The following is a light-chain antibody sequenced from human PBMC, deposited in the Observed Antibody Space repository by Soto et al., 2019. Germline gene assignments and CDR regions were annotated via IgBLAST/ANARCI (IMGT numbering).Light chain of an antibody. Sequence: DIVMTQSPDSLAVSLGERATINCKSSQSALHSSHNKNYLAWYQQKPGQPPKLLIYWASTRKSGVPDRFSGSGSGTDFTLTISSLQAEDVAVYYCQHYYTTPRTFGQGTKVEIK. CDR3: QHYYTTPRT. V-gene: IGKV4-1*01. CDR2: WAS. J-gene: IGKJ1*01. CDR1: QSALHSSHNKNY.